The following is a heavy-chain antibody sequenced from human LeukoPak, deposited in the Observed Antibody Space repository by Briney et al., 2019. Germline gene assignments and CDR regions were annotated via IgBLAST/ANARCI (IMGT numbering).Heavy chain of an antibody. Sequence: GGSLRLSCAASGFTFSGYEMNWVRQAPGKGLEWVSYISSSGSTIYYADSVKGRFTISRDNAKNSLYLQMNSLRAEDTAVYYCARSGGTVTTYYYYGMDVWGQGTTVTVSS. CDR2: ISSSGSTI. D-gene: IGHD4-17*01. CDR1: GFTFSGYE. CDR3: ARSGGTVTTYYYYGMDV. V-gene: IGHV3-48*03. J-gene: IGHJ6*02.